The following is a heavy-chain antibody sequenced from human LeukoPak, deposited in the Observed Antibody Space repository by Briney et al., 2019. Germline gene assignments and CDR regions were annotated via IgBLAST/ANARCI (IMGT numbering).Heavy chain of an antibody. J-gene: IGHJ4*02. CDR2: INHSGST. V-gene: IGHV4-34*01. CDR3: ARGRRFSSLDY. D-gene: IGHD3-3*01. CDR1: GGSFSGYY. Sequence: SETLSLTCADYGGSFSGYYWSWIRQPPGKGLEWIGEINHSGSTNYNPSLKSRVTISVDTSKNQFSLKLSSVTAADTAVYYCARGRRFSSLDYWGQGTLVTVSS.